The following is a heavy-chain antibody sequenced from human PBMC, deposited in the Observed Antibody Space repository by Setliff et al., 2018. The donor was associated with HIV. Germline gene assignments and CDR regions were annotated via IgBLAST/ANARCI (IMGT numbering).Heavy chain of an antibody. CDR3: ARARRYDYDWGNYRLDAFDM. Sequence: SVKVSCKASGYTFTGYYIHWLRQAPGQGLEWLGMIIPIFGTTEYRQKFQDRVTITADENTGTAYMELSSLRSEDTAVYYCARARRYDYDWGNYRLDAFDMWGQGTMVTVSS. D-gene: IGHD3-16*02. CDR1: GYTFTGYY. V-gene: IGHV1-69*13. CDR2: IIPIFGTT. J-gene: IGHJ3*02.